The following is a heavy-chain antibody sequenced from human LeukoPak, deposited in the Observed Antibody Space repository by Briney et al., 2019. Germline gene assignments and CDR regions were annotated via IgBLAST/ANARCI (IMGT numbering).Heavy chain of an antibody. Sequence: GGSLRLSCAASGFTFSSYGMHWVRQAPGKGLEWVAVIWYDGSNKYYAGSVKGRFTISRDNSKNTLYLQMNSLRTEDTAVYYCARDLLYGSGSYFYYYYYYGMDVWGQGTTVTVSS. V-gene: IGHV3-33*01. CDR1: GFTFSSYG. J-gene: IGHJ6*02. D-gene: IGHD3-10*01. CDR3: ARDLLYGSGSYFYYYYYYGMDV. CDR2: IWYDGSNK.